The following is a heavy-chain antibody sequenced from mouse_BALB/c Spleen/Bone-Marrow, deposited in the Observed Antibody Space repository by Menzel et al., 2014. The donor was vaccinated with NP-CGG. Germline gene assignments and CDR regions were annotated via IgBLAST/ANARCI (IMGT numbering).Heavy chain of an antibody. D-gene: IGHD1-1*01. CDR2: IDPAIINT. V-gene: IGHV14-3*02. CDR1: GSNIKDTY. CDR3: ARYRYYGSSYAMDY. J-gene: IGHJ4*01. Sequence: DVKLVESGAELVKPGASVKLSCTASGSNIKDTYMFWVKQRPDQGLEWIGRIDPAIINTKYDPKFQGKATIAADTSSNTAYLQLSSLTSEDTAVYYCARYRYYGSSYAMDYWGQGTSVTVSS.